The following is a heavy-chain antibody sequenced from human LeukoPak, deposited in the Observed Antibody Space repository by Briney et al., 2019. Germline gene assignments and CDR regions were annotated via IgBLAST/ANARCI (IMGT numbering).Heavy chain of an antibody. CDR3: AARDCSTTSCYGGLFDY. CDR2: IKQDGSEK. D-gene: IGHD2-2*01. J-gene: IGHJ4*02. Sequence: PGGSLRLSCAASGFTFSSYWMSWVRQAPGKGLEWVANIKQDGSEKYYVDSVKGRFTISRDNAKNSLYLQMNSLRAEDTAVYYCAARDCSTTSCYGGLFDYWGQGTLVTVSS. V-gene: IGHV3-7*03. CDR1: GFTFSSYW.